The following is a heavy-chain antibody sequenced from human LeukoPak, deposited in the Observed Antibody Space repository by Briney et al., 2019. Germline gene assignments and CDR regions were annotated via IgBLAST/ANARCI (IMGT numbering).Heavy chain of an antibody. Sequence: GGSLRLTCAASGFTLKVPMTWVRQAPGKGLEWVAIVKEDGVQKNYVDSVKGRFTISRDNAKNSLYLQMNSLTAEDTAVYYCARYTRSAYDAFDIWGQGTVVTVSS. CDR2: VKEDGVQK. J-gene: IGHJ3*02. CDR3: ARYTRSAYDAFDI. CDR1: GFTLKVP. D-gene: IGHD1-26*01. V-gene: IGHV3-7*01.